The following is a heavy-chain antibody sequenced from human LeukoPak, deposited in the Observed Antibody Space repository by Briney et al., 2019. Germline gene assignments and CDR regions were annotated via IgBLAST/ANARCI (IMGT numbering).Heavy chain of an antibody. V-gene: IGHV3-74*01. CDR3: ARGTSAGGPISPFDF. J-gene: IGHJ4*02. Sequence: PGGSLRLSCIASGFTFSKNWMHWVRQAPGKGLVWVSRIQGDGSNTNYADSVKGRFSISRDNAKNTAYLQMNSLRAEDTGIYYCARGTSAGGPISPFDFWGQGTLVTVSS. D-gene: IGHD6-13*01. CDR2: IQGDGSNT. CDR1: GFTFSKNW.